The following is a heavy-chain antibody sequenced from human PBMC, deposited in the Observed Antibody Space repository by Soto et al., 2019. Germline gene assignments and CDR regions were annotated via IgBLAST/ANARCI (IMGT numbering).Heavy chain of an antibody. CDR2: IYYSGST. CDR3: ARDRPYYYDSSGYYYVFDY. V-gene: IGHV4-59*01. J-gene: IGHJ4*02. Sequence: SETLSLTCTVSGGSISSYYWSWIRQPPGKGLEWIGYIYYSGSTNYNPSLKSRVTISVDTSKNQFSLRLSSVTAADTAVYYCARDRPYYYDSSGYYYVFDYWGQGTLVTVSS. D-gene: IGHD3-22*01. CDR1: GGSISSYY.